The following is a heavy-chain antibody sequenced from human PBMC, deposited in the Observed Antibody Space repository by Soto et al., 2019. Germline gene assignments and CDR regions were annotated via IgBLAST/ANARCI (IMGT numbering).Heavy chain of an antibody. V-gene: IGHV1-69*06. Sequence: SVKVSCKASGGTFSSYAISWVRQAPGQGLEWMGGIIPIFGTANYAQKFQGRVTITADKSTSTAYMELSSLRSEDTAVYYCARARRSSGWRVPFEYWGKGNMVTVSS. CDR2: IIPIFGTA. CDR3: ARARRSSGWRVPFEY. CDR1: GGTFSSYA. J-gene: IGHJ4*02. D-gene: IGHD6-19*01.